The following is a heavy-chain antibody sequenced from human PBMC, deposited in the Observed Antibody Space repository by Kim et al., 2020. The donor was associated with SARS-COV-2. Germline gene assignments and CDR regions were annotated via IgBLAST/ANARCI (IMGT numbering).Heavy chain of an antibody. CDR3: ARAPSGSYYSHAFDI. J-gene: IGHJ3*02. Sequence: PSLKSRYTISVDTSKNQFSLKLSSVTAADTAVYYCARAPSGSYYSHAFDIWGQGTMVTVSS. V-gene: IGHV4-39*07. D-gene: IGHD1-26*01.